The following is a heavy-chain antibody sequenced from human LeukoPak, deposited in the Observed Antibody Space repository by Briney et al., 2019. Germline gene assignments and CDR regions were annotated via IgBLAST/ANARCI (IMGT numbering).Heavy chain of an antibody. Sequence: GGSLRLSCAASAFSFNTYGMHWVRQSPGKGLEWVACIGHEGTIKYYAESVKGRFTVSRDNSNNMLYLQMNSLTTEDTAVYYCATELNPDLAFEYWGQGTLVTVSS. CDR3: ATELNPDLAFEY. D-gene: IGHD3/OR15-3a*01. J-gene: IGHJ4*02. V-gene: IGHV3-30*02. CDR1: AFSFNTYG. CDR2: IGHEGTIK.